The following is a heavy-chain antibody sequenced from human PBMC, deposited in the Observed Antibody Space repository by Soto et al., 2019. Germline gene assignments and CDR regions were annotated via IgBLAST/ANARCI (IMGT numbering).Heavy chain of an antibody. Sequence: EVQLLESGGGLVQPGGSLRLSCAASGFTFSNYAMSWVRQAPGKGLEWVSGISVSGTITYYADSVKGRFTISRDYSKNTQFLQMNSLRADDTAIYYCAKRMAYFDYWGQGTLVTVSS. CDR2: ISVSGTIT. CDR3: AKRMAYFDY. D-gene: IGHD2-15*01. V-gene: IGHV3-23*01. J-gene: IGHJ4*02. CDR1: GFTFSNYA.